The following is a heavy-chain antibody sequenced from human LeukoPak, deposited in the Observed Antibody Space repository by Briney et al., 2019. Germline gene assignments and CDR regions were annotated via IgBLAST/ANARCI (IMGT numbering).Heavy chain of an antibody. CDR3: AKDRDIYSSGWYYFDH. J-gene: IGHJ4*02. D-gene: IGHD6-19*01. CDR1: GFTFSSYG. V-gene: IGHV3-30*18. CDR2: ISYDGSNK. Sequence: GGSLRLSCAASGFTFSSYGMHWVRQAPGKGLEWVAVISYDGSNKYYADSVKGRFTISRDNSKNTLYLQMNSLRAEDTAVYYCAKDRDIYSSGWYYFDHWGQGTLVTVSS.